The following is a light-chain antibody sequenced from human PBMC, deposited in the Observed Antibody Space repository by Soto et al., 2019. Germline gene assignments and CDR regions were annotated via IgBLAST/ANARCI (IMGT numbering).Light chain of an antibody. CDR3: QQYYSTPWA. V-gene: IGKV4-1*01. J-gene: IGKJ1*01. CDR1: QSVLYSSNNKNY. CDR2: WAS. Sequence: DIVMTQSPDSLAVSLGERATINCKSSQSVLYSSNNKNYLAWYQQKPGQPPKLLIYWASTRESGVPDRFSGGGSATDFTVTISSLPIEGVPVDYCQQYYSTPWAFGQRTMLESK.